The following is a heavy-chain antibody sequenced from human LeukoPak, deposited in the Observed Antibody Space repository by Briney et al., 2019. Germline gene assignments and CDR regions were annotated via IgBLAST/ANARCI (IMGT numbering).Heavy chain of an antibody. J-gene: IGHJ6*02. CDR2: INHSGST. V-gene: IGHV4-34*01. CDR3: ARGSLSSGWYVPYYYYGMDV. D-gene: IGHD6-19*01. CDR1: GGSISSGGYY. Sequence: SSETLSLTCAVSGGSISSGGYYWSWIRQPPGKGLEWIGEINHSGSTNYNPSLKSRVTISVDTSKNQFSLKLSSVTAADTAVYYCARGSLSSGWYVPYYYYGMDVWGQGTTVTVSS.